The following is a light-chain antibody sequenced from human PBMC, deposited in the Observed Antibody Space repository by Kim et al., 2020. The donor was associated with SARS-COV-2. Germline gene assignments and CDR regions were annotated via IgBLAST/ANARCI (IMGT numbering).Light chain of an antibody. J-gene: IGLJ1*01. CDR3: AAWDYSLNGYV. Sequence: QSVTISFSGSNSNIGSNYVYWYQQLPGSAPKLLIHTNNQRPSGVPDRFSGSKSGTSASLAITGLRSEDEADYYCAAWDYSLNGYVFGTGTKVTVL. V-gene: IGLV1-47*01. CDR1: NSNIGSNY. CDR2: TNN.